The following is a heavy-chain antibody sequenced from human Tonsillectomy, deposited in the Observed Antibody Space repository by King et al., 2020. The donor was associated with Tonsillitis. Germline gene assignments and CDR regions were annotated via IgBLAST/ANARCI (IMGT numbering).Heavy chain of an antibody. CDR2: ISGSGGTT. J-gene: IGHJ4*02. Sequence: VQLVESGGGLVQPGGSLRLSCAASGFTFSSSAMSWVRQAPWKGLEWVSAISGSGGTTYYADSVKGRLTISRDNSNNTLYLHMNSLRAEDTAVYYCAKAILWFGDRTDYWGQGNLVTVSS. CDR3: AKAILWFGDRTDY. CDR1: GFTFSSSA. V-gene: IGHV3-23*04. D-gene: IGHD3-10*01.